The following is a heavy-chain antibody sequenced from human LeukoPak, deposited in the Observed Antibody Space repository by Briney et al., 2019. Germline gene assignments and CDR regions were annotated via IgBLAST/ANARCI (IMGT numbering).Heavy chain of an antibody. CDR2: INPSGGST. J-gene: IGHJ3*02. CDR1: GYTFTGYY. V-gene: IGHV1-46*01. Sequence: ASVKVSCKASGYTFTGYYMHWVRQAPGQGLEWMGWINPSGGSTSYAQKFQGRVTMTRDMSTSTVYMELSSLRSEDTAVYYCARSMIVVAQLPDAFDIWGQGTMVTVSS. CDR3: ARSMIVVAQLPDAFDI. D-gene: IGHD3-22*01.